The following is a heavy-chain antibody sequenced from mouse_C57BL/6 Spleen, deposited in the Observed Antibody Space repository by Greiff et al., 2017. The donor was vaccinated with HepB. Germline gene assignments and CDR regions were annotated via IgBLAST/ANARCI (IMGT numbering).Heavy chain of an antibody. CDR3: ARTGGNYVWYFDV. Sequence: QVQLQQPGAELVKPGASVKLSCKASGYTFTSYWMQWVKQRPGQGLEWIGEIDPSDSYTNYNQKFKGKATLTVDTSSSTAYMQLSSLTSADSAVYYCARTGGNYVWYFDVWGTGTTVTVSS. J-gene: IGHJ1*03. V-gene: IGHV1-50*01. D-gene: IGHD2-1*01. CDR2: IDPSDSYT. CDR1: GYTFTSYW.